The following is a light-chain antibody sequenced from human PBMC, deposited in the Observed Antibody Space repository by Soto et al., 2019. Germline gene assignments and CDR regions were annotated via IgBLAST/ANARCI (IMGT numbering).Light chain of an antibody. CDR1: QGIRSY. J-gene: IGKJ4*01. V-gene: IGKV1-9*01. CDR2: DAS. CDR3: QQLNSYPLT. Sequence: DIPLTQSPSFLSASVGDRVIITCRASQGIRSYLAWYQQRPGKAPKLLIYDASTLQSGVPLRFSGSGSGTEFTLTISSLQPEDFAAYYCQQLNSYPLTFGGGTKVEIK.